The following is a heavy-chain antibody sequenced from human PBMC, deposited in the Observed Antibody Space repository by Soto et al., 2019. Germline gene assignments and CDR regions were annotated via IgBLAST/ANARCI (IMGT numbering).Heavy chain of an antibody. D-gene: IGHD2-21*01. J-gene: IGHJ4*02. CDR1: GGAISGYY. CDR3: ASSFSDWYYLDY. Sequence: QVQLQESGPGLVKPSETLSLTCTVSGGAISGYYWNWIRQPPGKGLEWIGNIFYSGSTSYNPSLKRRVTMSIDTSKTQFSLNLNFVTAADTAVYYCASSFSDWYYLDYWGQGTLVTASS. CDR2: IFYSGST. V-gene: IGHV4-59*01.